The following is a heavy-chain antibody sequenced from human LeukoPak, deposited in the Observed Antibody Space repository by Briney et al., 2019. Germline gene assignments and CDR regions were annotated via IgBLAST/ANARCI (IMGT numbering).Heavy chain of an antibody. CDR1: GCTFSSYG. V-gene: IGHV3-30*18. CDR2: ISYDGSNK. J-gene: IGHJ4*02. CDR3: ENDGRSDLDYFDY. Sequence: PGRSLTLSCAASGCTFSSYGMHWVRQAPGKGLEWVAVISYDGSNKYYADSVKGRISISRDNSKYTLYLQMNSLRAADTAVYYCENDGRSDLDYFDYWGQGTLVTVSS.